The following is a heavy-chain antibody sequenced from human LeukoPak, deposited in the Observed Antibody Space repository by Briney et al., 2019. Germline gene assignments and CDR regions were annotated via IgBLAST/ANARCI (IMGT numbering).Heavy chain of an antibody. J-gene: IGHJ4*02. CDR1: GFTVSSNY. CDR3: ASAYTYGKVDY. Sequence: GGSLRLSCAASGFTVSSNYMSWVRQAPGRGLEWVSLIYNGGSTYYADSVKGRFTISRDNSKNTLYLQMNSLRAEDTAVYYCASAYTYGKVDYWGQGTLVTVSS. D-gene: IGHD5-18*01. CDR2: IYNGGST. V-gene: IGHV3-66*01.